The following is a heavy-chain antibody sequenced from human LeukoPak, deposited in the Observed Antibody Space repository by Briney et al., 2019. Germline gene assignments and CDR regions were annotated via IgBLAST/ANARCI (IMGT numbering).Heavy chain of an antibody. J-gene: IGHJ4*02. V-gene: IGHV4-59*08. Sequence: PSETLSLTCTVSGGSNSSYYWSWIRQPPGKGLEWIGYIYYSGSTNYNPSLKSRVTISVDTSKNQFSLKLSSVTAADTAVYYCARGYGDFRVEGRYFHSWGQGTLVTVSS. D-gene: IGHD4-17*01. CDR3: ARGYGDFRVEGRYFHS. CDR2: IYYSGST. CDR1: GGSNSSYY.